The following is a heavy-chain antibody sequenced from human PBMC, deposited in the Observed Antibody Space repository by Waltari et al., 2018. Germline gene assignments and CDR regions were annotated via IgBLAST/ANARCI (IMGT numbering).Heavy chain of an antibody. J-gene: IGHJ4*02. CDR1: GGSISSHY. CDR2: IYYSGST. V-gene: IGHV4-59*11. D-gene: IGHD2-15*01. Sequence: QVQLQESGPGLVKPSETLSLTCTVSGGSISSHYWSWIRQPPGKGLEWIGYIYYSGSTNYNPSLKSRVTISVDTSKNQFSLKLSSVTAADTAVYYCARGATYSGYWGQGTLVTVSS. CDR3: ARGATYSGY.